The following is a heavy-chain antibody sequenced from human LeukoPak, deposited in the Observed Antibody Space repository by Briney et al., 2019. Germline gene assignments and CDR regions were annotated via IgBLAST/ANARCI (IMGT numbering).Heavy chain of an antibody. J-gene: IGHJ4*02. V-gene: IGHV4-4*08. D-gene: IGHD4-23*01. CDR2: IYNSGST. Sequence: SETLSLTCTVSGGSISSNYWSWIRQPPGKGLEWIGDIYNSGSTNYNPSLKSRFTISIDTSKNQFSLKLNTVTAADTAVYYCARGDYGGNTEYYFDYGGQGTLVTVSS. CDR1: GGSISSNY. CDR3: ARGDYGGNTEYYFDY.